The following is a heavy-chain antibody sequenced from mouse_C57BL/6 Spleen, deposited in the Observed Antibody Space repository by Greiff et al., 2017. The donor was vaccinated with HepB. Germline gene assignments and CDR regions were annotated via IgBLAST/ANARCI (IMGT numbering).Heavy chain of an antibody. Sequence: QVQLQQSGAELVKPGASVKLSCKASGYTFTSYWMQWVKQRPGQGLEWIGEIDPSDSYTNYNQKFKGKATLTVDASSSTAYMQLSSLTSEDSAVYYCFYYYGSSSWAMDYWGQGTSVTVSS. CDR3: FYYYGSSSWAMDY. V-gene: IGHV1-50*01. D-gene: IGHD1-1*01. J-gene: IGHJ4*01. CDR1: GYTFTSYW. CDR2: IDPSDSYT.